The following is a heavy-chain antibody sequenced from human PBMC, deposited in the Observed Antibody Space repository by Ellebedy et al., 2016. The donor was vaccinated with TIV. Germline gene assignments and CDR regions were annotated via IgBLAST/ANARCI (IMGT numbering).Heavy chain of an antibody. J-gene: IGHJ5*02. Sequence: MPSETLSLTCTVSGGSISSSSYYWGWIRQPPGKGLEWIGSIYYSGSTYYNPSLKSRVTISVDTSKNQFSLKLSSVTAADTAVYYCARHRSSEGKVLRYFDWLSHWGQGTLVTVSS. D-gene: IGHD3-9*01. CDR3: ARHRSSEGKVLRYFDWLSH. CDR2: IYYSGST. CDR1: GGSISSSSYY. V-gene: IGHV4-39*01.